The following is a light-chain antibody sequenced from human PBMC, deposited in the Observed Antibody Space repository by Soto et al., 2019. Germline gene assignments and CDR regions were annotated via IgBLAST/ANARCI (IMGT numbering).Light chain of an antibody. J-gene: IGKJ3*01. CDR1: QGISNY. V-gene: IGKV1-27*01. CDR3: QKYKSAPFT. Sequence: DIQMTQSPPSLSASVGDRVTITCRASQGISNYLAWYQQKPGKVPKLLIYAASTLQSGVPSRFSGSGSGTDFSLSSTSLQPEDFATYYCQKYKSAPFTFGPGTKVDIK. CDR2: AAS.